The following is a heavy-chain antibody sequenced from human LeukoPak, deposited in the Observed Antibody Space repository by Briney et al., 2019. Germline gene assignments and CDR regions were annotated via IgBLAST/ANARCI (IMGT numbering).Heavy chain of an antibody. CDR3: AKDFRYLGYYYDMDV. CDR1: GFTFDDYA. Sequence: GGSLRLSCAASGFTFDDYAMHWVRQAPGKGLEWVSGISWNSGSIGYADSVKGRFTISRDNAKNSLYLQMNSLRAEDTALYYCAKDFRYLGYYYDMDVWGQGTTVTVSS. D-gene: IGHD3-9*01. CDR2: ISWNSGSI. J-gene: IGHJ6*02. V-gene: IGHV3-9*01.